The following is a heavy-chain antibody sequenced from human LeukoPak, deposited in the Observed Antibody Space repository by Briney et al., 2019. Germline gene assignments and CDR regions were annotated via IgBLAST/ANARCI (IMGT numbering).Heavy chain of an antibody. CDR2: IIPIFGTA. CDR3: ARDGGSFSYNMDV. J-gene: IGHJ6*02. CDR1: GGTFSSYA. V-gene: IGHV1-69*13. D-gene: IGHD1-26*01. Sequence: SVKVSCKASGGTFSSYAISWVRQAPGQGLEWMGGIIPIFGTANYAQKFQGRVTITADESTSTAYMELSSLRSEDTAVYFCARDGGSFSYNMDVWGQGTTVTVSS.